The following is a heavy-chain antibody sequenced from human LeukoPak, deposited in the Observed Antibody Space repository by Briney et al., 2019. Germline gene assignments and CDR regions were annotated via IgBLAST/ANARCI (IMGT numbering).Heavy chain of an antibody. Sequence: PSETLSLTCTVSGGPISSYYWSWIRQPAGKGLEWIGRIYTIESTNYNPSLKSRVTMSLDTSKNQFSLKLSSVTAADTAVYYCASSSSWYPYYMDVWGKGTTVTISS. CDR2: IYTIEST. V-gene: IGHV4-4*07. CDR1: GGPISSYY. J-gene: IGHJ6*03. CDR3: ASSSSWYPYYMDV. D-gene: IGHD6-13*01.